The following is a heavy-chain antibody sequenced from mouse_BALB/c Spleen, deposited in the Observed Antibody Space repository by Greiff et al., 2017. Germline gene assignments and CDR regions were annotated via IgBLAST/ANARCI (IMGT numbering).Heavy chain of an antibody. CDR1: GFNIKDTY. D-gene: IGHD2-10*02. V-gene: IGHV14-3*02. Sequence: EVKLQQSGAELVKPGASVKLSCTASGFNIKDTYMHWVKQRPEQGLEWIGRIDPANGNTKYDPKFQGKATITADTSSNTAYLQLSSLTSEDTAVYYCARKYGKAHFDYWGQGTTLTVSS. CDR2: IDPANGNT. CDR3: ARKYGKAHFDY. J-gene: IGHJ2*01.